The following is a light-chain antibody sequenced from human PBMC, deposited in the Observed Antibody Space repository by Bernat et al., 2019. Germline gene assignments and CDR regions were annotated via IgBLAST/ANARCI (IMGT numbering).Light chain of an antibody. V-gene: IGLV1-40*01. CDR3: QSFDNSLSSSV. CDR2: AND. CDR1: SSNLGAGHD. J-gene: IGLJ3*02. Sequence: QSVLTQPPSVSGAPGQRVTMSCTGGSSNLGAGHDVHWYQQFPGTAPRLLIFANDNRPSGVPDRFSGSKSGTSASLAITGLQAEDAADYYCQSFDNSLSSSVFGGGTRLTVL.